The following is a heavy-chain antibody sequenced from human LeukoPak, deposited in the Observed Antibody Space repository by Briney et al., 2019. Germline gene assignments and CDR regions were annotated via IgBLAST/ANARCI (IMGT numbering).Heavy chain of an antibody. J-gene: IGHJ6*03. CDR3: ARGSYYYGSGSYYRHYYYYMDV. V-gene: IGHV4-59*01. Sequence: SETLSLTCTVSGGSISSYYWSWIRQPPGKGLEWIGYIYYSGSTNYNPSLKSRVTISVDTSKNQFSLKLSSMTAADTAVYYCARGSYYYGSGSYYRHYYYYMDVWGKGTTVTISS. D-gene: IGHD3-10*01. CDR2: IYYSGST. CDR1: GGSISSYY.